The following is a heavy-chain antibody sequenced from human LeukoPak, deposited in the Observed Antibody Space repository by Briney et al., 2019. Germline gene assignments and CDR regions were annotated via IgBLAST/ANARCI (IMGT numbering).Heavy chain of an antibody. CDR3: ARLGPNRGSYYAFDI. Sequence: GGSLRLSCAASGFTFSDYYMSWVRQAPGKGLEWVSYISTSGGTIYYADSVKGRFTISRDNAKDFLYLQMNSLRAEDTAVYYCARLGPNRGSYYAFDIWGQGTMVTVSS. CDR1: GFTFSDYY. J-gene: IGHJ3*02. CDR2: ISTSGGTI. D-gene: IGHD1-26*01. V-gene: IGHV3-11*04.